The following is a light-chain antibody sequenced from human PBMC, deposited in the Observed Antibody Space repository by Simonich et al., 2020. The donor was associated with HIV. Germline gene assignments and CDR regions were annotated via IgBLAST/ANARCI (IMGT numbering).Light chain of an antibody. CDR3: QQYNSYPYT. J-gene: IGKJ2*01. CDR1: QSISTW. CDR2: EAS. Sequence: DIQMTQPPSTLSASVGDKVTITCRASQSISTWVSWYQQKPGKAPRLLIYEASSLQSGVPSRFSGSGSGTHFTLTISSLQPADFATYYCQQYNSYPYTFGQGTKLEIK. V-gene: IGKV1-5*03.